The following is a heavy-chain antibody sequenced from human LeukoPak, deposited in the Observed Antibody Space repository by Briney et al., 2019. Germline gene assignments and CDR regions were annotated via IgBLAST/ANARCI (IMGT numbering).Heavy chain of an antibody. D-gene: IGHD6-19*01. J-gene: IGHJ3*02. CDR1: GYTFSGYY. V-gene: IGHV1-2*02. CDR3: ARGGYSSGWDHDAFDI. Sequence: ASVKVSCKASGYTFSGYYMHWVRQAPGQGLEWMGWINPRSDGTKYAQKFQGRVTMTRDTSISTAYMELSRLRSDETAVYYCARGGYSSGWDHDAFDIWGQGTMFTVSS. CDR2: INPRSDGT.